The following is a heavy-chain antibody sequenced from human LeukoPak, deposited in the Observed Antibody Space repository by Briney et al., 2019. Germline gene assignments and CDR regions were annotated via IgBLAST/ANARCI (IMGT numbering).Heavy chain of an antibody. CDR1: GFTFSSYS. CDR3: ARGLGYCSGGSCRNWFDP. CDR2: ISSSSSYI. V-gene: IGHV3-21*01. J-gene: IGHJ5*02. D-gene: IGHD2-15*01. Sequence: PGGSLRLSCAASGFTFSSYSMNWVRQAPGKGLEWVSYISSSSSYIYYADSVKGRFTMSRDNAKNSLYLQMNSLRAEDTAVYYCARGLGYCSGGSCRNWFDPWGQGTLVTVSS.